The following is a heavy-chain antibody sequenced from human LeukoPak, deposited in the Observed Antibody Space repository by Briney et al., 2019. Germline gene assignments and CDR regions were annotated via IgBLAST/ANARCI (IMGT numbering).Heavy chain of an antibody. J-gene: IGHJ4*02. V-gene: IGHV4-30-4*01. CDR1: GGSTSSGDYY. Sequence: SETLSLTCTVSGGSTSSGDYYWSWIRQPPGKGLEWIGYIYYSGSTYYNPSLKSRVTISVDTSKNQFSLKLSSVTAADTAVYYCARDGYYYDRNDYWGQGTLVTVSS. CDR2: IYYSGST. CDR3: ARDGYYYDRNDY. D-gene: IGHD3-22*01.